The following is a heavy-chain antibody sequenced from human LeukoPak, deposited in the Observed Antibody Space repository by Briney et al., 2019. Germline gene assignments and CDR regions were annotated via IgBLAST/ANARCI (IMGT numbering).Heavy chain of an antibody. V-gene: IGHV3-48*03. CDR3: ARDRYCSGGSCYYFDY. J-gene: IGHJ4*02. Sequence: GGSLRLSCAASGFTFSSYEMNWVRQAPGKGLEWVSYISSRGSTIYYADSVKGRFTISRDNAKNSLYLQMNSLRAEDTAVYYCARDRYCSGGSCYYFDYWGQGTLVTVSS. CDR1: GFTFSSYE. CDR2: ISSRGSTI. D-gene: IGHD2-15*01.